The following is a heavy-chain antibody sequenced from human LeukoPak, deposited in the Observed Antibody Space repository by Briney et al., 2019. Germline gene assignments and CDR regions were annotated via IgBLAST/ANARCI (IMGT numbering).Heavy chain of an antibody. CDR1: GFTFDDYG. Sequence: GGSLRLSCAASGFTFDDYGVSWVRQAPGKGLEWVSGINWNGGSTGYADSVKGRFTISRDNSKNTLYLQMNSLRAEDTAVYYCAKDEVAAAGRNYYYYMDVWGKGTTVTVSS. V-gene: IGHV3-20*04. J-gene: IGHJ6*03. CDR3: AKDEVAAAGRNYYYYMDV. D-gene: IGHD6-13*01. CDR2: INWNGGST.